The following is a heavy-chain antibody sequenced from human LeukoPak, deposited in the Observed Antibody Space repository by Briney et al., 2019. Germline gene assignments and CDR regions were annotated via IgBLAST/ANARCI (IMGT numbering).Heavy chain of an antibody. Sequence: GGSLRLSCAASGFTFDRYSMNWVRQAPGKGLEWVSYISSSSSYIYNADSMKGRFTISRDNAKNSLYLQMNSLRAEDTAVYYCARDGPGTAMVDYWGQGTLVTVSS. CDR3: ARDGPGTAMVDY. CDR1: GFTFDRYS. J-gene: IGHJ4*02. CDR2: ISSSSSYI. V-gene: IGHV3-21*05. D-gene: IGHD5-18*01.